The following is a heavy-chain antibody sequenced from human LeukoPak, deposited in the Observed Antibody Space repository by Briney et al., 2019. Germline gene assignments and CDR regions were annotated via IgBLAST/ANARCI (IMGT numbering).Heavy chain of an antibody. D-gene: IGHD1-26*01. V-gene: IGHV1-69*05. CDR3: ARGGSGSYEYYFDY. CDR2: IIPIFGTA. CDR1: GGTFSSYA. Sequence: ASVKVSCKASGGTFSSYAISWVRQAPGQGLEWMGGIIPIFGTANYARKFQGRVTITTDESTSTAYLELSSLRSEDTAVYYCARGGSGSYEYYFDYWGQGTLVTVSS. J-gene: IGHJ4*02.